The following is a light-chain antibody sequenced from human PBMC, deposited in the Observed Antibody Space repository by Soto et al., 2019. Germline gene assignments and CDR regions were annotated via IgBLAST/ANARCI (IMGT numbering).Light chain of an antibody. CDR3: QHYNSYSEA. J-gene: IGKJ1*01. V-gene: IGKV1-39*01. CDR2: AAS. Sequence: DIHMTQSPSSLSASLGDRVTITFRASQSISSYLNWYQQKPGKAPKLLIYAASSLQSGVPSRFSGSGSGTEFTLTISSLQPDDFATYYCQHYNSYSEAFGQGTKVDIK. CDR1: QSISSY.